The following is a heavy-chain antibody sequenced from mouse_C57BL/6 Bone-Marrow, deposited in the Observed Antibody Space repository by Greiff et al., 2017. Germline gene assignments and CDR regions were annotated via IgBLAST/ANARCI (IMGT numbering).Heavy chain of an antibody. D-gene: IGHD1-1*01. CDR3: ARPVVANWYFDV. CDR1: GYTFTSYW. Sequence: QVQLQQSGAELVKPGASVKMSCKASGYTFTSYWITWVKQRPGQGLEWIGDIYPGSGSTNYNEKFKSKATLTVDTSSSTAYMQLSSLTSEDSAVYYCARPVVANWYFDVWGTGTTVTVSS. J-gene: IGHJ1*03. CDR2: IYPGSGST. V-gene: IGHV1-55*01.